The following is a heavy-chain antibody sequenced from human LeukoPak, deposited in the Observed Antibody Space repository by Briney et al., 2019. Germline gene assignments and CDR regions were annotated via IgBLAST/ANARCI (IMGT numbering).Heavy chain of an antibody. CDR1: GGSFSGYY. D-gene: IGHD1/OR15-1a*01. Sequence: SETLSLTCAVYGGSFSGYYWSWIRQPPGKGLEWIGEINHSGSTNYNPSLKSRVTISVDTSKSQFSLKLSSVTAAETAVYFCARGVNIWNIDVFDIWGQGTMVTVSS. V-gene: IGHV4-34*01. J-gene: IGHJ3*02. CDR2: INHSGST. CDR3: ARGVNIWNIDVFDI.